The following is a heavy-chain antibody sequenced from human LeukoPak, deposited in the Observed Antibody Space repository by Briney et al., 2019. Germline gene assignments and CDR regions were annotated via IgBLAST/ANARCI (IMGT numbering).Heavy chain of an antibody. D-gene: IGHD5/OR15-5a*01. CDR3: AKDAMSTSFDY. V-gene: IGHV3-30*18. Sequence: GGSLSLSFAAPGFTFSSYGMHRVRPAPGKGPEWVAVISYDGSNKYYADSLKGRFTISRDNSKNTLYLQMNSLRSEYTAVYYCAKDAMSTSFDYWGQGTLVTVSS. CDR2: ISYDGSNK. J-gene: IGHJ4*02. CDR1: GFTFSSYG.